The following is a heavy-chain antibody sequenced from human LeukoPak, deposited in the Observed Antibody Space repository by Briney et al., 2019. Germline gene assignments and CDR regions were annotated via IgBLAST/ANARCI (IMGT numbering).Heavy chain of an antibody. CDR3: AIYYDILTGGFDI. Sequence: SVKVSCKASGGTFSSYAISWVRQAPGQGLEWMGRIIPILGIANYAQKFQGRVTITADKSTSTAYMELSSLRSEDTAVYYCAIYYDILTGGFDIWGQGTMVTVSS. CDR2: IIPILGIA. D-gene: IGHD3-9*01. CDR1: GGTFSSYA. J-gene: IGHJ3*02. V-gene: IGHV1-69*04.